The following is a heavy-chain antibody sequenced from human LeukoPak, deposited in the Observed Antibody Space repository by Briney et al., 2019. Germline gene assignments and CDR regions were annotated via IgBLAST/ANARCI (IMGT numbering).Heavy chain of an antibody. CDR2: IYYSGST. J-gene: IGHJ6*03. V-gene: IGHV4-59*01. CDR1: GGSISSYY. CDR3: ARYGDYLDYYYMDV. Sequence: PSETLSLTCTVSGGSISSYYWSWIRQPPGQGLEWIGYIYYSGSTNYNPSLKSRVTISVDTSKNQFSLNLSSVTAADTAVYYCARYGDYLDYYYMDVWGKGTTVTVSS. D-gene: IGHD4-17*01.